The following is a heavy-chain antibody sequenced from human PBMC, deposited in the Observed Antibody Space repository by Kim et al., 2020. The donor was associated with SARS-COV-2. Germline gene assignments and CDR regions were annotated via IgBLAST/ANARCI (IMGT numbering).Heavy chain of an antibody. Sequence: WETLSLTCAVYGGSFSGYYWSWIRQPPGKGLEWIGEINHSGSTNYNPSLKSRVTISVDTSKNQFSLKLSYVTAADTAVYYCAGRYCSGGSCYFSFDYWGQGTLVTVSS. CDR3: AGRYCSGGSCYFSFDY. D-gene: IGHD2-15*01. CDR1: GGSFSGYY. CDR2: INHSGST. V-gene: IGHV4-34*01. J-gene: IGHJ4*02.